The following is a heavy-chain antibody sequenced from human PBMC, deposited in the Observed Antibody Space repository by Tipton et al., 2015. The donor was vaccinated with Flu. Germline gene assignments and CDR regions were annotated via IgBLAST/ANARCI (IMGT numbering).Heavy chain of an antibody. CDR2: IRSKAYGGTT. J-gene: IGHJ6*02. Sequence: SLRLSCTASGFTFGDYAMSWVRQAPGKGLEWVGFIRSKAYGGTTEYAASVKGRFTISRDDSKSIAYLQMNSLKTEDTAVYYCTRGGSSSFGYYYYGMDVWGQGTTVTVSS. CDR1: GFTFGDYA. V-gene: IGHV3-49*04. CDR3: TRGGSSSFGYYYYGMDV. D-gene: IGHD6-6*01.